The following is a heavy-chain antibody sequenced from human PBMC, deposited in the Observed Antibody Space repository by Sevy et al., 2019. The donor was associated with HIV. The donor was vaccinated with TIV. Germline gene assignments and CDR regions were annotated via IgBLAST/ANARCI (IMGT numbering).Heavy chain of an antibody. V-gene: IGHV3-30*18. D-gene: IGHD2-15*01. CDR1: GFTFSTYG. Sequence: GGSLRLSCAASGFTFSTYGMHWDRQAPGKGLEWVAVISYDGRHKYYAHSVKGRFTISRDNSKNTLDLQMNSLRAEDTAVYYCAKDRDIVIVLGATALRQWGQGTLVTVSS. CDR3: AKDRDIVIVLGATALRQ. J-gene: IGHJ1*01. CDR2: ISYDGRHK.